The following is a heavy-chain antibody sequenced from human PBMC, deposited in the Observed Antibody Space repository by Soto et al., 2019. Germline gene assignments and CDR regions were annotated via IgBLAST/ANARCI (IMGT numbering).Heavy chain of an antibody. J-gene: IGHJ4*02. CDR3: ARVGTYYDILTGYYKGYYFDY. Sequence: SETLSLTCAVSGGSISSSNWWSWVRQPPGKGLEWIGEIYHSGSTNYNPSLKSRVTISVDKSKNQFSLKLSSVTAADTAVYYCARVGTYYDILTGYYKGYYFDYWGQGTLVTVSS. D-gene: IGHD3-9*01. V-gene: IGHV4-4*02. CDR1: GGSISSSNW. CDR2: IYHSGST.